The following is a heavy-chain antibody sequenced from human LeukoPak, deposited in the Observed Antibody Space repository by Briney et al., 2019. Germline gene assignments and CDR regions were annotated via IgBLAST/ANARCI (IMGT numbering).Heavy chain of an antibody. J-gene: IGHJ4*02. CDR2: VFDSGRT. CDR1: GGSITTHH. CDR3: TTIKRGNIFGYFDF. V-gene: IGHV4-59*11. D-gene: IGHD5-18*01. Sequence: SETLSLTCTASGGSITTHHWNWIRQTPGKGLEWIGYVFDSGRTKENPSLKSRVTLSADTSKNQLSLRLSSVTAADTAVYYCTTIKRGNIFGYFDFWGQGILVTVSS.